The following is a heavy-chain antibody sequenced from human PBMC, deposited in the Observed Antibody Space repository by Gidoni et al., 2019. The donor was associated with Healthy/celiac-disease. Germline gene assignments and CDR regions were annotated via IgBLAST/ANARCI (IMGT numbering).Heavy chain of an antibody. Sequence: QIPLKESGPTLVKPTQTLTLTCTFSGFSPSTSGVGVGWIRQPPGKALEWLALIYWNDDKRYSPSLKSRLTITKDTSKNQVVLTMTNMDPVDTATYYCAHLWFGDLEFDYWGQGTLVTVSS. CDR1: GFSPSTSGVG. CDR3: AHLWFGDLEFDY. D-gene: IGHD3-10*01. V-gene: IGHV2-5*01. CDR2: IYWNDDK. J-gene: IGHJ4*02.